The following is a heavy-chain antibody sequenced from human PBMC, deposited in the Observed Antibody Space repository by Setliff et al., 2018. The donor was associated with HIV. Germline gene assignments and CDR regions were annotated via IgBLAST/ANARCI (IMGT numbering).Heavy chain of an antibody. CDR3: ARRVLESQLLGRANDAFDI. V-gene: IGHV4-39*02. Sequence: SETLSLTCTVSGGSISSSSYYWGWIRQRPGQGLEWIASIYYTGSTFYSPSLKSRVSISVDTSKNHFSLRLHSALASDTAVYFCARRVLESQLLGRANDAFDIWGQGTMVTVSS. D-gene: IGHD2-2*01. J-gene: IGHJ3*02. CDR1: GGSISSSSYY. CDR2: IYYTGST.